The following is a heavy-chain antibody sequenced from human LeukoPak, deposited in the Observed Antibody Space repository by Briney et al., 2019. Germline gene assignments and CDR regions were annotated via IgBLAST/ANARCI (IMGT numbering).Heavy chain of an antibody. J-gene: IGHJ4*02. D-gene: IGHD3-22*01. CDR3: ARDRGYYDSSGCFDY. CDR2: ISSSSSYI. V-gene: IGHV3-21*01. CDR1: GFTFSSYS. Sequence: PGGSLRLSCAASGFTFSSYSMNWVRQAPGKGLEWVSSISSSSSYIYYADSVKGRFTISRDNAKNSLYLQMNSLRAEDTAVYYCARDRGYYDSSGCFDYWGQGTLVTVSS.